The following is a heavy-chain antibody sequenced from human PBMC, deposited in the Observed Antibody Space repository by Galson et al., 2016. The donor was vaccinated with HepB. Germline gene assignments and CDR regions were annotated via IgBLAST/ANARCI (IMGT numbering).Heavy chain of an antibody. V-gene: IGHV3-48*01. Sequence: SLRLSCAASGFTFSSYSMNWVRQAPGKGLEWVSYISSSSTTIYYADSVKGRFTISRDNAKNSLYLHISSLSAEDTAVYYCAREAAAGYWGQGTLVTVSS. CDR3: AREAAAGY. J-gene: IGHJ4*02. CDR2: ISSSSTTI. CDR1: GFTFSSYS. D-gene: IGHD6-25*01.